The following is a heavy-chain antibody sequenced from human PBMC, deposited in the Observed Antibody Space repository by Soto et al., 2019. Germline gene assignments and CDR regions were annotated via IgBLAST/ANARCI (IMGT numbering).Heavy chain of an antibody. V-gene: IGHV1-2*02. J-gene: IGHJ4*02. Sequence: ASVKVSCKASGYTFTGYYIHWVRQAPGQGLEWMGWINPNSGGTNYAQKFQGRVTMTRDTSISTAYMELSRLRSDDTAVYYCARDLVVVPAANYIPFDYWGQGTLVTVSS. CDR1: GYTFTGYY. D-gene: IGHD2-2*01. CDR3: ARDLVVVPAANYIPFDY. CDR2: INPNSGGT.